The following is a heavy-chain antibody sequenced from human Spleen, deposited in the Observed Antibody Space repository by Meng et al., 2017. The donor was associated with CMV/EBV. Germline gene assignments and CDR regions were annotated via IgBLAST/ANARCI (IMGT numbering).Heavy chain of an antibody. D-gene: IGHD3-10*01. J-gene: IGHJ4*02. CDR2: ISYDGSNK. CDR3: AKAMVRGGFYGGRPPSTPY. V-gene: IGHV3-30*04. Sequence: GPRVGGGGGVVQRGRSFGALFAASGFPVSSIAMPWVRQDPGKGLGWVAVISYDGSNKYYADSVKGRFTISRDNSKNTLYLQMISLSAEDTAVYYCAKAMVRGGFYGGRPPSTPYWGQGTLVTVSS. CDR1: GFPVSSIA.